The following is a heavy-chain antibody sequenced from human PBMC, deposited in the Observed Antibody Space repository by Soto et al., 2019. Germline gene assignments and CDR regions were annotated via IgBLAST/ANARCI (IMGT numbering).Heavy chain of an antibody. D-gene: IGHD2-8*01. Sequence: GASVKVSCKASGCTFTSYAMHWVRQAPGQRLEWMGWINAGNGNTKYSQKFQGRVTITRDTSASTAYMELSSLRSEDTAVYYFARSLGYCTNGVCPMDVWGQGTTVTVSS. CDR2: INAGNGNT. CDR1: GCTFTSYA. CDR3: ARSLGYCTNGVCPMDV. V-gene: IGHV1-3*01. J-gene: IGHJ6*02.